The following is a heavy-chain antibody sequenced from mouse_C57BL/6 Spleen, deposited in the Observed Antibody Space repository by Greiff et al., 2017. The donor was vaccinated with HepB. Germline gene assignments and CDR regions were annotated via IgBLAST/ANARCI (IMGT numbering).Heavy chain of an antibody. V-gene: IGHV1-61*01. J-gene: IGHJ3*01. D-gene: IGHD2-3*01. CDR3: ARGNGYYGFAY. Sequence: QVHVKQPGAELVRPGSSVKLSCKASGYTFTSYWMDWVKQRPGQGLEWIGNIYPSDSETHYNQKFKDKATLTVDKSSSTAYMKLSSLTSEDSAVYYCARGNGYYGFAYWGQGTLVTVSA. CDR1: GYTFTSYW. CDR2: IYPSDSET.